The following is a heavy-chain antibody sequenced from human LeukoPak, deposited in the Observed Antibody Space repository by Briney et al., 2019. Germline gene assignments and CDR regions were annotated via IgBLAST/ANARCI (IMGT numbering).Heavy chain of an antibody. D-gene: IGHD6-19*01. CDR2: INPNSGGT. V-gene: IGHV1-2*02. J-gene: IGHJ4*02. CDR3: ASSLGYSSGWYVGYFDY. Sequence: ASVKVSCKASGYTFTGYYMHRVRQAPGQGLEWMGWINPNSGGTNYAQKFQGRVTMTRDTSISTAYMELSRLRSDDTAVYYCASSLGYSSGWYVGYFDYWGQGTLVTVSS. CDR1: GYTFTGYY.